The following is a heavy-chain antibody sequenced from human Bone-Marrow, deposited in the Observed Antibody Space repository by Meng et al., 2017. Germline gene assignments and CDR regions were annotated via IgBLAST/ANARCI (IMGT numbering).Heavy chain of an antibody. CDR1: GFTFSYAW. CDR2: IKSKRNGGTI. CDR3: TTAEYRFLVEVDY. V-gene: IGHV3-15*01. J-gene: IGHJ4*02. D-gene: IGHD2-15*01. Sequence: GESLKISCAASGFTFSYAWMNWVRQAPGKGLEWVGRIKSKRNGGTIDYAAPVNGRFTISRDDAENTLYLQMNSLKTEDTAVYYCTTAEYRFLVEVDYWGQGTLVTVSS.